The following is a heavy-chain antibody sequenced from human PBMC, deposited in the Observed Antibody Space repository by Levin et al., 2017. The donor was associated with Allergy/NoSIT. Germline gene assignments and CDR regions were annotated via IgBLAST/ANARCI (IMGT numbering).Heavy chain of an antibody. J-gene: IGHJ4*02. CDR2: IYPGDSDT. V-gene: IGHV5-51*01. CDR1: GYSFTSYW. D-gene: IGHD1-14*01. Sequence: GESLKISCKGSGYSFTSYWIAWVRQMPGKGLEYMGIIYPGDSDTRYSPSFQGQVTISADKSISTAYLQWSSLKASDSAIYYCARRGLTSEYFDYWGQGTLVTVSS. CDR3: ARRGLTSEYFDY.